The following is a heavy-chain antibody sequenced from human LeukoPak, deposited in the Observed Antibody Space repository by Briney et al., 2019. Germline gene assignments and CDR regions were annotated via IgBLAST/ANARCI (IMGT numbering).Heavy chain of an antibody. CDR2: ISAYSGHT. Sequence: ASVNLSYKASGYTVTTYGINWVRHAPGQGLEWMGWISAYSGHTKYAQRLQGRVTMTTDTSTNTAYMQLTSLRSDDTAVYYCARDVSTVTTRGDYYYMDVWGKGTTVTVSS. CDR3: ARDVSTVTTRGDYYYMDV. V-gene: IGHV1-18*01. D-gene: IGHD4-17*01. J-gene: IGHJ6*03. CDR1: GYTVTTYG.